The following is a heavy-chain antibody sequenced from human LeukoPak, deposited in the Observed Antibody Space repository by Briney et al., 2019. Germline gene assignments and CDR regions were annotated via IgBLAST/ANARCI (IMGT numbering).Heavy chain of an antibody. Sequence: PSETLSLTCTVSGGSISSGDYYWSWIRQPPGKGLEWIGYIYYSGSTYYNPSLKSRVTISVDTSKNQFSLKLSSVTAADTAMYYCARGHKGYYYDSSGYYYWGQGTLVTVSS. CDR3: ARGHKGYYYDSSGYYY. CDR2: IYYSGST. D-gene: IGHD3-22*01. V-gene: IGHV4-30-4*08. CDR1: GGSISSGDYY. J-gene: IGHJ4*02.